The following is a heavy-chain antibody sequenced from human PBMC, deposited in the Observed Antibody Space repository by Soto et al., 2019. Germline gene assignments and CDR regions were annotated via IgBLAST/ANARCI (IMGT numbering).Heavy chain of an antibody. CDR1: GYSFTSYW. V-gene: IGHV5-51*01. J-gene: IGHJ5*02. D-gene: IGHD1-7*01. Sequence: GESLKISCKGSGYSFTSYWIGWVRQMPGKGLEWMGIIYPGDSDTRYSPSFQGQVTISADKSISTAYLQWSSLKASDTAMYYCARAYLELSSLPENWFDPWGQGTLVTVSS. CDR3: ARAYLELSSLPENWFDP. CDR2: IYPGDSDT.